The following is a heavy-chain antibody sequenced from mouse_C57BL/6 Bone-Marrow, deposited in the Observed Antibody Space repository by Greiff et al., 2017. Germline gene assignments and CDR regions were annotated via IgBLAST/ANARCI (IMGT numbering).Heavy chain of an antibody. Sequence: QVQLQQSGAELVKPGASVKISCKASGYAFSSYWLNWLKQRPGKGLEWIGQIYPGDGDTNYNGKFKGKATLTADKSSSTAYMQLSSLTSEDSAVYFWARGHFDVWGTGTTVTVSS. J-gene: IGHJ1*03. V-gene: IGHV1-80*01. CDR1: GYAFSSYW. CDR3: ARGHFDV. CDR2: IYPGDGDT.